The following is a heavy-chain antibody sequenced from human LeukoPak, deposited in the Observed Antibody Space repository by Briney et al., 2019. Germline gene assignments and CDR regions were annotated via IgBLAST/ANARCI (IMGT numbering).Heavy chain of an antibody. D-gene: IGHD3-22*01. J-gene: IGHJ3*02. Sequence: SETLSLTCAVYGGSFSGYYWSWIRQPPGKGLEWIGEINHSGSTNYNPSLKSRVTISVDTSKNQFSLKLSSVTAADTAVYYCARRKTYYYDSSGYFDAFDIWGQGTMVTVSS. CDR1: GGSFSGYY. CDR2: INHSGST. CDR3: ARRKTYYYDSSGYFDAFDI. V-gene: IGHV4-34*01.